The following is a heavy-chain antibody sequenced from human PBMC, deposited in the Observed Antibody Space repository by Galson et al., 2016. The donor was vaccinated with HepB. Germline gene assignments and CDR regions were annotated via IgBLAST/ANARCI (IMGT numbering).Heavy chain of an antibody. J-gene: IGHJ4*02. CDR2: ISGSSTTI. CDR3: ARDGEHVVVSYFDY. CDR1: GFSFSSYS. V-gene: IGHV3-48*02. Sequence: SLRLSCAASGFSFSSYSMNWVRQAPGKGLEWVSYISGSSTTISYADSVKGRFTISRDNAKNSLYLQMNSLRDEDTAVYYCARDGEHVVVSYFDYWGQGTLVTVSS. D-gene: IGHD2-15*01.